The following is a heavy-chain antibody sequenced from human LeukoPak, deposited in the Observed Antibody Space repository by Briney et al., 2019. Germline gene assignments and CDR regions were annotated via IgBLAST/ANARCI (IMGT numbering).Heavy chain of an antibody. J-gene: IGHJ4*02. CDR1: GYTLTELS. CDR2: FDPEDGET. V-gene: IGHV1-24*01. Sequence: ASVKVSCKVSGYTLTELSMHWVRQAPGKGLGWMGGFDPEDGETIYAQKFQGRVTMTEDTSTDTAYMELSSLRSEDTAVYYCATRTITMVRGAIDYWGLGTLVTVSS. D-gene: IGHD3-10*01. CDR3: ATRTITMVRGAIDY.